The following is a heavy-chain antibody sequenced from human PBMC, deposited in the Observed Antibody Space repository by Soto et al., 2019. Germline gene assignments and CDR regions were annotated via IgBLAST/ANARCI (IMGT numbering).Heavy chain of an antibody. Sequence: PGGSLRLSCAASGFTFSSYGMHWVRQAPGKGLEWVAVISYDGSNKYYADSVKGRFTISRDNSKNTLYLQMNSLRAEDTAVYYCATVSIAAARWFDLWGQGTLVTVSS. V-gene: IGHV3-30*03. CDR2: ISYDGSNK. CDR3: ATVSIAAARWFDL. D-gene: IGHD6-13*01. CDR1: GFTFSSYG. J-gene: IGHJ5*02.